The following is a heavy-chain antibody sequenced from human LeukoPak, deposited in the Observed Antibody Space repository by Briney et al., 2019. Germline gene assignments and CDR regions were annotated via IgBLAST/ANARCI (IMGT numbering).Heavy chain of an antibody. CDR3: AKDEVLLWFGGFDY. D-gene: IGHD3-10*01. V-gene: IGHV3-23*01. J-gene: IGHJ4*02. CDR2: ISGSGGST. Sequence: PGGSLRLSCAASGFTFSSYAMSWVRQAPGKGLEWVSAISGSGGSTYYADSVKGRFTISRDNSKNTLYLQMNSLSAEDTAVYYCAKDEVLLWFGGFDYWGQGALVTVSS. CDR1: GFTFSSYA.